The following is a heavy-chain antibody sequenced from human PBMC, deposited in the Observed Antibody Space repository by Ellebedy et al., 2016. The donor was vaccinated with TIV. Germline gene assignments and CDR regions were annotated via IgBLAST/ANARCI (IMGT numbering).Heavy chain of an antibody. CDR1: GYTFTSYD. J-gene: IGHJ4*02. V-gene: IGHV1-8*01. CDR2: MNPNSGNT. Sequence: ASVKVSCXASGYTFTSYDINWVRQATGQGLEWMGWMNPNSGNTGYAQKFQGRVTMTRNTSISTAYMELSSLRSEDTAVYYCARGWGSTVGFDYWGQGTLVTVSS. CDR3: ARGWGSTVGFDY. D-gene: IGHD1-26*01.